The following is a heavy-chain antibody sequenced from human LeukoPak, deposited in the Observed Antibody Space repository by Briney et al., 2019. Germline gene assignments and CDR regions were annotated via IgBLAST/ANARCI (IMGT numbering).Heavy chain of an antibody. CDR3: AKGNGDYSVGSASADY. Sequence: GGSLRLSCAASGFTFSSYAMSWVRQAPGKGLEWVSSMTGRGATTYYADSVKGRFTISKDNSKNTLYLQMNSLRAEDTAVYYCAKGNGDYSVGSASADYWGQGTLVTVSS. J-gene: IGHJ4*02. D-gene: IGHD4-17*01. CDR2: MTGRGATT. V-gene: IGHV3-23*01. CDR1: GFTFSSYA.